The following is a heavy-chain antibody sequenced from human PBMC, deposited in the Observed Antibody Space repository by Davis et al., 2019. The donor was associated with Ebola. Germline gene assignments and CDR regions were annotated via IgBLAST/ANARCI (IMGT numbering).Heavy chain of an antibody. CDR1: GFTFSHYA. CDR3: AKDPNGDYIGAYDD. CDR2: IFYDGSNK. Sequence: GGSLRLSCAASGFTFSHYAIHWVRQAPGKGLEWVAVIFYDGSNKYYADSVKGRFTISRDNSKNTLYLQMNSLRAEDTAVYYCAKDPNGDYIGAYDDWGQGTLVTVSS. V-gene: IGHV3-30*18. D-gene: IGHD4-17*01. J-gene: IGHJ4*02.